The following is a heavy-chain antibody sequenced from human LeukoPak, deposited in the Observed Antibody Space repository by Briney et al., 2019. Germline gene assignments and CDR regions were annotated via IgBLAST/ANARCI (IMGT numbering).Heavy chain of an antibody. Sequence: SETLSLTCAVSGYSISSDYYWGWIRQPPGKGLEWIGSIYHSGSSYYHPSLKSRVTISVDTSKNQFSLKLRSVTAADTAVYYCARRGYCTSTSCDGYYFGYWGQGTLVTVSS. CDR3: ARRGYCTSTSCDGYYFGY. J-gene: IGHJ4*02. CDR1: GYSISSDYY. V-gene: IGHV4-38-2*01. CDR2: IYHSGSS. D-gene: IGHD2-2*01.